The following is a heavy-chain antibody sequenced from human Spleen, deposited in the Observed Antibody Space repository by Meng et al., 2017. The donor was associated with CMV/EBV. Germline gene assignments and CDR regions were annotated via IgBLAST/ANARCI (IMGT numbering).Heavy chain of an antibody. D-gene: IGHD1-7*01. Sequence: SETLSLTCTVSGGSISSYYWSWIRQPPGKGLEXIGYIYYSGSTNYNPSLKSRVTISVDTSKNQFPLKLSSVTAADTAVYYCAREASITGTWWFDPWGQGTLVTVSS. V-gene: IGHV4-59*01. CDR3: AREASITGTWWFDP. CDR1: GGSISSYY. J-gene: IGHJ5*02. CDR2: IYYSGST.